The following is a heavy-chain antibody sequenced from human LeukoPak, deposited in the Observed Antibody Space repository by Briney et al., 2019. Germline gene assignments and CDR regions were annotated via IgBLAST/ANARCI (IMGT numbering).Heavy chain of an antibody. Sequence: PGGSLRLSCTASEFTFSTYSMNWVRQAPGKGLEGVSYISSSSSTIYYAASVKGRFTISRDNAKHSLYLQMNSLRAEDTAVYYCARDRSGDDDFWSSYYTNWFDPWGQGTLVTVSS. CDR3: ARDRSGDDDFWSSYYTNWFDP. CDR2: ISSSSSTI. V-gene: IGHV3-48*01. D-gene: IGHD3-3*01. J-gene: IGHJ5*02. CDR1: EFTFSTYS.